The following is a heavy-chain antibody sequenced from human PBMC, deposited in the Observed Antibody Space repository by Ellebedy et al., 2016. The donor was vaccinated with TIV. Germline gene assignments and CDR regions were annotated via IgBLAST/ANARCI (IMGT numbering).Heavy chain of an antibody. CDR1: GYTFTSYG. CDR2: ISAYNGNT. D-gene: IGHD3-10*01. Sequence: AASVKVSCKASGYTFTSYGISWVRQAPGQGLEWMGWISAYNGNTNYAQKLQGRVTMTTDTSTSTAYMELRSLRSDDTAVYYCARDQSITMVRGVSPIKDYWGQGTLVTVSS. J-gene: IGHJ4*02. V-gene: IGHV1-18*01. CDR3: ARDQSITMVRGVSPIKDY.